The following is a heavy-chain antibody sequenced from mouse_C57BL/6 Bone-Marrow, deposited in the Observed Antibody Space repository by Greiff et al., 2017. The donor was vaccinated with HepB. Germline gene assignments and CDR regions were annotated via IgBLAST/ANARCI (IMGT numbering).Heavy chain of an antibody. V-gene: IGHV1-5*01. D-gene: IGHD1-1*01. J-gene: IGHJ4*01. CDR3: LMTTVVPDMDY. Sequence: EVQLQQSGTVLARPGASVKMSCKTSGYTFTSYWMHWVKQRPGQGLEWIGAIYPGNSDTSYNQKFKGKAKLTAVTSASTAYMELSSLTNEDSAVYYCLMTTVVPDMDYWGQGTSVTVSS. CDR2: IYPGNSDT. CDR1: GYTFTSYW.